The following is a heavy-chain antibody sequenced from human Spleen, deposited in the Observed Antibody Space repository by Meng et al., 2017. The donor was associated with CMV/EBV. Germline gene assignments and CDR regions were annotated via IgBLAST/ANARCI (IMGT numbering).Heavy chain of an antibody. CDR3: AREEVGYCSSTSCPDYFDY. V-gene: IGHV1-2*02. J-gene: IGHJ4*02. Sequence: ASVKVSCKASGYTFTGYYMHWVRQAPGQGLEWMGWINPNSGGTNYAQKFQGRVTMTRDTSISTAYMELSRLRSDDTAVYYCAREEVGYCSSTSCPDYFDYWGQGTLVTVSS. CDR2: INPNSGGT. D-gene: IGHD2-2*01. CDR1: GYTFTGYY.